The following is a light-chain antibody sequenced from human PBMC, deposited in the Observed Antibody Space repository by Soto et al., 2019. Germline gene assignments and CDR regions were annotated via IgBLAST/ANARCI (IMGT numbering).Light chain of an antibody. J-gene: IGLJ1*01. CDR3: LLSYNGPYV. Sequence: QAVVTQEPSLTVSPGGTVTLPYGSSTGAVTNGHYPYWFQQKPGQAPRTLIYDTTNRHSWTPARFSGSLLGGKAALTLSGAQPEDEAEYYCLLSYNGPYVFGTGTKVTVL. V-gene: IGLV7-46*01. CDR1: TGAVTNGHY. CDR2: DTT.